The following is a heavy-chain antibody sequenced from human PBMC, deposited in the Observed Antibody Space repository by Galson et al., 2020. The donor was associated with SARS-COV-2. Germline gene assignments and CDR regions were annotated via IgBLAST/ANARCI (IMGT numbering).Heavy chain of an antibody. CDR2: IYYSGST. CDR3: ARHRVFRFLEWFVVNYMDV. CDR1: GGSISSYY. Sequence: SETLFLTCTVSGGSISSYYWSWIRQPPGKGLEWIGYIYYSGSTNYNPSLKSRVTISVDTSKNQFSLKLSSVTAADTAVYYCARHRVFRFLEWFVVNYMDVWGKGTTVTVSS. J-gene: IGHJ6*03. D-gene: IGHD3-3*01. V-gene: IGHV4-59*08.